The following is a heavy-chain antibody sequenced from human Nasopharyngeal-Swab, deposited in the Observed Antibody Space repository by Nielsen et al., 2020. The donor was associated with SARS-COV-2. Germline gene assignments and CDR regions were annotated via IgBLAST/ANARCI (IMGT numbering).Heavy chain of an antibody. J-gene: IGHJ4*02. V-gene: IGHV1-46*01. Sequence: ASVKVSCKASGYTFTSYYMHWVRQAPGQGLEWMGIINPSGGSTSYAQKLQGRVTMTTGTSTSTAYMELRSLRSDDTAVYYCARYESRAELYYFDYWGQGTLVTVSS. CDR2: INPSGGST. D-gene: IGHD1-26*01. CDR3: ARYESRAELYYFDY. CDR1: GYTFTSYY.